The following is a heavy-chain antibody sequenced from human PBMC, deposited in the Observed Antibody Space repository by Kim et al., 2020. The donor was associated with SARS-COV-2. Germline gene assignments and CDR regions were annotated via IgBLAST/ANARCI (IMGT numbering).Heavy chain of an antibody. CDR3: ARGPAHKEWSWNAAPATRIHGLDF. CDR2: IYYSGST. CDR1: GGSMSSYY. Sequence: SETLSLTCTVSGGSMSSYYWSWIRQPPGKGLEYIGYIYYSGSTNYNPSLKSRVTISVDTSKKQSSLKLSSMTAADTAVYYCARGPAHKEWSWNAAPATRIHGLDFWGQGTTVTVSS. J-gene: IGHJ6*02. V-gene: IGHV4-59*01. D-gene: IGHD2-15*01.